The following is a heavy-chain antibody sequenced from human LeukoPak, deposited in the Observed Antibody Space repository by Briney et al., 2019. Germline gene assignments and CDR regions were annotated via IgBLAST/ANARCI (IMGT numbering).Heavy chain of an antibody. J-gene: IGHJ6*02. Sequence: PGGSLRLSCAASGFTFDDYTMHWVRQAPGKGLEWVSLISWDGGSTYYADSVKGRFTISRDNSKNSLYLQMNSLRTEDTALYYCAKAHYDILTGYTRAYYGMDVWGQGTTVTVSS. D-gene: IGHD3-9*01. V-gene: IGHV3-43*01. CDR1: GFTFDDYT. CDR2: ISWDGGST. CDR3: AKAHYDILTGYTRAYYGMDV.